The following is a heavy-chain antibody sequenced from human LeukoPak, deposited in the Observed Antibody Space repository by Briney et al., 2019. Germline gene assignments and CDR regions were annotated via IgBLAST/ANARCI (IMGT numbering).Heavy chain of an antibody. V-gene: IGHV3-21*01. CDR3: ARERRVSDAFDI. J-gene: IGHJ3*02. CDR1: GFTFSSYS. CDR2: ISSSSSYI. D-gene: IGHD5-24*01. Sequence: PGGSLRLSCAASGFTFSSYSMNWVRQAPGKGLEWVSSISSSSSYIYYADSVKGRFTISRDNAKNSLYLQMNSLRAEDTAVYYCARERRVSDAFDIWGQGTMVTVSS.